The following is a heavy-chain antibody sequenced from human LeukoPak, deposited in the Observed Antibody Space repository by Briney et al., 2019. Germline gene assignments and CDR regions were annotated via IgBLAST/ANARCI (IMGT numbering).Heavy chain of an antibody. Sequence: GGSLRLSCTASGYTFSTYAMSWGREAPGKGLEWLSAITGGGDDTYYADSVKGRFTISRDNSKNTLCLQMNSLRVEDTAVYYCAKGSSSSRPYYFDCWGQGALVTVSS. V-gene: IGHV3-23*01. CDR3: AKGSSSSRPYYFDC. J-gene: IGHJ4*02. CDR2: ITGGGDDT. D-gene: IGHD6-6*01. CDR1: GYTFSTYA.